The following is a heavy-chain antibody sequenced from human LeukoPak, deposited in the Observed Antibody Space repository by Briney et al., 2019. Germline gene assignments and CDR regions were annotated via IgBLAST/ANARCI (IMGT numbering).Heavy chain of an antibody. J-gene: IGHJ4*02. CDR2: ISGDGGTT. CDR1: GFTSDDYA. V-gene: IGHV3-43*02. CDR3: AKVYVGSWYAYDH. D-gene: IGHD6-13*01. Sequence: GGSLRLSCTASGFTSDDYAMHWVRQAPAKGLGWVFLISGDGGTTDYADSVKGRFTISRDNRRNSLYLHMNSLRTEDTALYFCAKVYVGSWYAYDHWGQGTLVTVSS.